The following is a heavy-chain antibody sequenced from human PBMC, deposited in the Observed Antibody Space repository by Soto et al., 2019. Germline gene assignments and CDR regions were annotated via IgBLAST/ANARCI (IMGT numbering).Heavy chain of an antibody. CDR2: ISGHKGKT. J-gene: IGHJ4*02. Sequence: QVQLVQSGAEVKKPGASVKVSCKASGYTFARYAITWVRQARGQGLEWMGWISGHKGKTNYAQRRQGRVTMSIDTSTSTAYMEVNSLRSDDTAVYFCARALEVGTTAYYFDYWGQGTLVTVSS. CDR1: GYTFARYA. CDR3: ARALEVGTTAYYFDY. D-gene: IGHD1-26*01. V-gene: IGHV1-18*01.